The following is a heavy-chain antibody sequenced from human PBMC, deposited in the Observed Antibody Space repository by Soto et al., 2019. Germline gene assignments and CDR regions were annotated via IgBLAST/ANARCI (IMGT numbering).Heavy chain of an antibody. V-gene: IGHV1-8*01. J-gene: IGHJ6*02. CDR2: MNPNSGNT. Sequence: ASVNVSCKASGYTFTSYDINWVRQATGQGLEWMGWMNPNSGNTGYAQKFQGRVTMTRNTSISTAYMELSSLRSEDTAVYYCARGGYDILTGYYNYYGMDVWGQGTTVTVSS. CDR3: ARGGYDILTGYYNYYGMDV. CDR1: GYTFTSYD. D-gene: IGHD3-9*01.